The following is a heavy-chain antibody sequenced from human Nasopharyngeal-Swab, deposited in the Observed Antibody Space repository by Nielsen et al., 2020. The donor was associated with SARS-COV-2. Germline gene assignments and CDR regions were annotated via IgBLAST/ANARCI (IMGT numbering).Heavy chain of an antibody. V-gene: IGHV3-9*01. CDR1: GFTFDDYA. CDR3: ARASSYCSGGSCSYLDS. Sequence: SLKISCAASGFTFDDYAMHWVRQAPGKGLEWVSGISWNSGSIGYADSVKGRFTISRDNAKNSLYLQMNSLRAEDTAVYYCARASSYCSGGSCSYLDSWGQGTLVTVSS. D-gene: IGHD2-15*01. CDR2: ISWNSGSI. J-gene: IGHJ4*02.